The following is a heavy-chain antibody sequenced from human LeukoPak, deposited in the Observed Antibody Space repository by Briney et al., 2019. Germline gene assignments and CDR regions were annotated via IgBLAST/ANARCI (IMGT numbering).Heavy chain of an antibody. D-gene: IGHD3-3*01. CDR2: MSYGGTS. Sequence: TETLSLTCNVSGGSIVISSYYWGWVRQSPGKGLEWIGSMSYGGTSYYNPSLKSRVTMSVDTSKNTFSLKVTSVTAADTAVYFCARHSGMVDRNFAHWGQGTLVPVSS. CDR3: ARHSGMVDRNFAH. J-gene: IGHJ4*02. CDR1: GGSIVISSYY. V-gene: IGHV4-39*01.